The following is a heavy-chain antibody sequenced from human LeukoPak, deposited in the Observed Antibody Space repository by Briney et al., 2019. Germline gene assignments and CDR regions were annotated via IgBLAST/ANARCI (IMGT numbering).Heavy chain of an antibody. Sequence: PGGSLRLSCAASGFTFSSYAMHWVRQAPGKGLEYVSVISSNGGSTYYANSVKGRFTISRDNSKNTLYLQMGSLRAEDMAVYYCARGGLLWFGELSGYWGQGNLVTVSS. J-gene: IGHJ4*02. V-gene: IGHV3-64*01. D-gene: IGHD3-10*01. CDR1: GFTFSSYA. CDR2: ISSNGGST. CDR3: ARGGLLWFGELSGY.